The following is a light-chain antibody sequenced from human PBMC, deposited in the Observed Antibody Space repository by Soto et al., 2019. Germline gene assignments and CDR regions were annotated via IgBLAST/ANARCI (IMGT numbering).Light chain of an antibody. CDR1: SSNIGSNT. J-gene: IGLJ2*01. CDR3: AAWDDSLNGVV. Sequence: QSVLTQPPSASGPPGQRVTISCSGSSSNIGSNTVNWYQQLPGTAPKLLIYSDNQRPSGVPDRFSGYKSGTSASLAISGLQSEDEADYYCAAWDDSLNGVVFGGGTKLTVL. CDR2: SDN. V-gene: IGLV1-44*01.